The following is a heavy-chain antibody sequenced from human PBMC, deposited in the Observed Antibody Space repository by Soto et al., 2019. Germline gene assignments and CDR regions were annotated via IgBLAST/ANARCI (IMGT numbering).Heavy chain of an antibody. D-gene: IGHD6-25*01. J-gene: IGHJ6*02. V-gene: IGHV3-30-3*01. CDR3: ARARRRAAFRGYYGMDV. CDR1: GFTFSSYA. CDR2: ISYDGSNK. Sequence: GGSLRLSCAASGFTFSSYAMHWVRQAPGKGLEWVAVISYDGSNKYYADSVKGRFTISRDNSKNTLYLQMNSLRAEDTAVYYCARARRRAAFRGYYGMDVWGQGTTVTVSS.